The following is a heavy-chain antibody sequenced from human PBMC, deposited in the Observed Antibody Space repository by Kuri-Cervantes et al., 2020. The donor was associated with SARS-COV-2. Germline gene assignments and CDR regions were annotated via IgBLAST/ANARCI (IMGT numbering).Heavy chain of an antibody. CDR3: AKAIAAAYGMDV. CDR2: ISSSSSYI. Sequence: GGSLRLSCAASGFTVSSNYMSWVRQAPGKGLEWVSSISSSSSYIYYADSVKGRFAISRDNAKNSLYPQMNSLRAEDTALYYCAKAIAAAYGMDVWGQGTTVTVSS. J-gene: IGHJ6*02. D-gene: IGHD6-25*01. V-gene: IGHV3-21*04. CDR1: GFTVSSNY.